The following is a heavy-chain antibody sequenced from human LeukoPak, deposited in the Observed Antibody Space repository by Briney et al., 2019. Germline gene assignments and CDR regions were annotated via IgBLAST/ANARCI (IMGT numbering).Heavy chain of an antibody. CDR2: ISSSSSYI. CDR3: ARLGSGSRYYFDY. J-gene: IGHJ4*02. Sequence: GGSLRLSCAASGFTFSSYSMNWVRQAPGKGLEWVSSISSSSSYIYYADSVKGRFTISRDNAKNSLYLQMNSLRAEDTAVYYCARLGSGSRYYFDYWGQGTLVTVSS. D-gene: IGHD3-10*01. CDR1: GFTFSSYS. V-gene: IGHV3-21*01.